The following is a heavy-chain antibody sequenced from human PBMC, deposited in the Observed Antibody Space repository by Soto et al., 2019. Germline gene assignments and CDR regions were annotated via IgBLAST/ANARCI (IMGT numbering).Heavy chain of an antibody. V-gene: IGHV4-30-4*01. Sequence: SETLSLTSSVSYGSIRSGYYYWSLIRQPPGKGLEWIGYIYYNGSTYYNPSLKSRVTISVDTSKNQFSLKLSSVTAADTAVYYCARDPIVGATIGAFDIWGQGTMVTVSS. CDR2: IYYNGST. CDR3: ARDPIVGATIGAFDI. CDR1: YGSIRSGYYY. D-gene: IGHD1-26*01. J-gene: IGHJ3*02.